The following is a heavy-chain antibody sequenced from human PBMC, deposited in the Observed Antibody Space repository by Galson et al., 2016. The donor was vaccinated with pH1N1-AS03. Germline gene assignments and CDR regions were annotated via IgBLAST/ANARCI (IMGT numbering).Heavy chain of an antibody. Sequence: LRLSCAASGFTFSSYSMTWVRQPPGKGLEWIGSIYYSGSTYYNPSLKSRVTISIDTSKNHFSLKLSSVTAADTAIYYCARVTLLNAVIWFDPWGQGTLVTVSS. CDR2: IYYSGST. CDR1: GFTFSSYS. CDR3: ARVTLLNAVIWFDP. V-gene: IGHV4-39*07. J-gene: IGHJ5*02. D-gene: IGHD2-21*01.